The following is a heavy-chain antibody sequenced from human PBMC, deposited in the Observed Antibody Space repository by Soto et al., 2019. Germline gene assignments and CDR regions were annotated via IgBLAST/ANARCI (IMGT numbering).Heavy chain of an antibody. CDR1: GGSISSYY. CDR3: ARALGVTNNAYYYYYYMDV. V-gene: IGHV4-59*01. CDR2: IYYSGST. J-gene: IGHJ6*03. D-gene: IGHD3-10*01. Sequence: ASETLSLTCTVSGGSISSYYWSWIRQPPGKGLEWIGYIYYSGSTNYNPSLKSRVTISVDTSKNQFSLKLSSVTAADTAVYYCARALGVTNNAYYYYYYMDVWGKGTTVTVSS.